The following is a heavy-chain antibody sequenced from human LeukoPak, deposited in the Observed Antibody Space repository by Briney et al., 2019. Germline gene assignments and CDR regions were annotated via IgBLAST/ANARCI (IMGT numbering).Heavy chain of an antibody. Sequence: SETLSLTCTVSGGSISSGGYYWSWIRQHPGKGLEWIGYIDYSGSTYYNPSLKSRVTISVHPSKNQFSLKLSSVTAADTAVYSCARESSGLHNWFDPWGQGTLVTVSS. J-gene: IGHJ5*02. D-gene: IGHD3-22*01. CDR1: GGSISSGGYY. CDR3: ARESSGLHNWFDP. V-gene: IGHV4-31*03. CDR2: IDYSGST.